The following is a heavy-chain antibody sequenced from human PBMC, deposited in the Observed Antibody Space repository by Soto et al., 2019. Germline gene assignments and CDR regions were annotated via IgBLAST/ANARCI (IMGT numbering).Heavy chain of an antibody. CDR3: GREVDYYDSSRHFDY. Sequence: SETLSLTCTVSGGSISSYYWSWIRQPPGKGLEWIGYIYYSGSTNYNPSLKSRVTISVDTSKNQFSLKLSSVTAADTAVYYCGREVDYYDSSRHFDYWGQGTLVTVSS. CDR1: GGSISSYY. D-gene: IGHD3-22*01. CDR2: IYYSGST. J-gene: IGHJ4*02. V-gene: IGHV4-59*01.